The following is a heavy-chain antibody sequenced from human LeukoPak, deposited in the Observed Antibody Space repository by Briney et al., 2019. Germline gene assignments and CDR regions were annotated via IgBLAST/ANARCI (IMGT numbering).Heavy chain of an antibody. CDR3: ARDRWYDKSDYYYNLDY. V-gene: IGHV1-18*01. CDR2: ISGYNGET. D-gene: IGHD3-22*01. J-gene: IGHJ4*02. CDR1: GYTFTSYG. Sequence: ASVKVSCKASGYTFTSYGISWVRQAPGQGLEWMGWISGYNGETNNAQKLQGRVTMTTDTSMSTAYMELRSLRSDDTAVYYCARDRWYDKSDYYYNLDYWGQGTLVTVSS.